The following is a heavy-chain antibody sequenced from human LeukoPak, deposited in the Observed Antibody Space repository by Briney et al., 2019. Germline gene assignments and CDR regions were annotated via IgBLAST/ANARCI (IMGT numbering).Heavy chain of an antibody. CDR3: ARAEGGAFDI. J-gene: IGHJ3*02. CDR2: ISSSSSYI. V-gene: IGHV3-21*01. Sequence: PGGSLRLSCAASGFTFSRYGMHWVRQAPGKGLEWVSSISSSSSYIYYADSVKGRFTISRDNAKNSLYLQMNSLRAEDTAVYYCARAEGGAFDIWGQGAMVTVSS. CDR1: GFTFSRYG. D-gene: IGHD1-26*01.